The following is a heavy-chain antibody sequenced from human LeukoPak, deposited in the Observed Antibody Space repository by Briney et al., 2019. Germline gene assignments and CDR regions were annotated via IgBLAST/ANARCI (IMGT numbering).Heavy chain of an antibody. CDR3: ARNYYDSSVYLTSFDP. CDR1: GFTFSTYS. Sequence: GGSLRLSCAASGFTFSTYSMNSVRQAPGRGLEWVSSITSSSSYIYYADSVKGRFTISRDNAKNSLYLQMNSLRAEDTAVYYCARNYYDSSVYLTSFDPWGQGTLVTVSS. J-gene: IGHJ5*02. V-gene: IGHV3-21*01. D-gene: IGHD3-22*01. CDR2: ITSSSSYI.